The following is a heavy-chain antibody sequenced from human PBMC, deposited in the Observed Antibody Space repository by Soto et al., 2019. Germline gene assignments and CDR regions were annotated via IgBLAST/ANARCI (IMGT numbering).Heavy chain of an antibody. D-gene: IGHD6-13*01. CDR1: GYTFTSYG. CDR3: ARDGIAAAGDYGMDV. Sequence: SVKVSCKASGYTFTSYGISWLRQAPGQGLEWMGWVSAYNGNTNYAQKLQGRVTMTTDTSTSTAYMELRSLRSDDTAVYYCARDGIAAAGDYGMDVWGQGTTVTVSS. J-gene: IGHJ6*02. CDR2: VSAYNGNT. V-gene: IGHV1-18*01.